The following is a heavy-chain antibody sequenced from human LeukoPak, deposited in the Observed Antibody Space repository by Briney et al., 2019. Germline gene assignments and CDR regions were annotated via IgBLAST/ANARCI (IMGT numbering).Heavy chain of an antibody. D-gene: IGHD5-12*01. CDR1: GGTFSSYT. J-gene: IGHJ4*02. V-gene: IGHV1-69*02. CDR2: IIPIIGRA. CDR3: ATGPSGHGGC. Sequence: SVKVSCKPSGGTFSSYTVNWVRQAPGQGLEWMGRIIPIIGRANSAQKFQGRVTITADKSSSTAYMQLTNLTSEDTAVYYCATGPSGHGGCWGQGTLVTVSS.